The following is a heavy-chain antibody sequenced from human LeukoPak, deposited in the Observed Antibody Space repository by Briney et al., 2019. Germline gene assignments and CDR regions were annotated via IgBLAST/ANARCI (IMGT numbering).Heavy chain of an antibody. CDR3: ARAAGPLGYCSGGSCYSVPYFDY. D-gene: IGHD2-15*01. CDR1: GGSITSGDNY. V-gene: IGHV4-30-4*08. Sequence: SETLSLTCTVSGGSITSGDNYWSWIRQPPGKGLEWIGYIYYSGSTYYNPSLKSRVTISVDTSKNQFSLKLSSVTAADTAVYYCARAAGPLGYCSGGSCYSVPYFDYWGQGTLVTVSS. J-gene: IGHJ4*02. CDR2: IYYSGST.